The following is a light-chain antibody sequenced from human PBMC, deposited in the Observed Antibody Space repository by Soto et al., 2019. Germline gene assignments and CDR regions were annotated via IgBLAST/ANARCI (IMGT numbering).Light chain of an antibody. CDR2: DTS. V-gene: IGKV3-20*01. CDR3: QQNGALPPT. Sequence: EVVLTQSPGTLSLSPGESATLSCRASQSVISNFLAWYQQKPAQAPRLLIYDTSNRATGIPDRFSGSGSGTDFTRTISTLEPEDFAVYYCQQNGALPPTFGQGTKVEIK. CDR1: QSVISNF. J-gene: IGKJ1*01.